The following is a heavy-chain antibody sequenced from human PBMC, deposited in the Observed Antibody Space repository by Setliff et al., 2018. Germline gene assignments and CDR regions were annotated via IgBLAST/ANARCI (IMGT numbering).Heavy chain of an antibody. CDR2: ISPHTGGT. Sequence: ASVKVSCKASGYAFTGYYIHWVRQAPGQGLEWMGRISPHTGGTNSAQKFQGRVTMTRDTSVSTVYMELNSLRSDDTAVYYCVRAGFDAISNGLDYWGQGTLVTVSS. CDR1: GYAFTGYY. D-gene: IGHD3-3*01. J-gene: IGHJ4*02. CDR3: VRAGFDAISNGLDY. V-gene: IGHV1-2*06.